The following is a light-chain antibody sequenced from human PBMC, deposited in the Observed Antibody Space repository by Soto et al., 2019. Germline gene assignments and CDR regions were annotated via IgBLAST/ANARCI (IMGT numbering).Light chain of an antibody. CDR3: QQRSNWPVYT. V-gene: IGKV3-11*01. Sequence: EIVLTQSPATLSLSPGEKATLSCRANQSVSSYLAWYQQKPGQAPRLLIYDVSNRDTGIPARFSGSGSGTDVTLTISSLVPDDFPVYYCQQRSNWPVYTFGQGTMLEIK. CDR2: DVS. J-gene: IGKJ2*01. CDR1: QSVSSY.